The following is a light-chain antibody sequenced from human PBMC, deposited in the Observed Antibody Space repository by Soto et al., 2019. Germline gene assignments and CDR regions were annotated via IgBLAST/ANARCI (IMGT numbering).Light chain of an antibody. J-gene: IGKJ2*01. Sequence: DIQMTQSPSSLSASVGDRVTITCQASQDISNYLNWYQQKPGKAPKILIYDASNLETGVPSRFSGSGSGKDFTFTISSLQAEDIEKYDCQHYDNPMYTNCQGTKPDIK. V-gene: IGKV1-33*01. CDR1: QDISNY. CDR2: DAS. CDR3: QHYDNPMYT.